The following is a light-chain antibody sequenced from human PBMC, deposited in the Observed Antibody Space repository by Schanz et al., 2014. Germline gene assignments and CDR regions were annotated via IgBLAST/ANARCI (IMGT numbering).Light chain of an antibody. V-gene: IGLV2-11*01. Sequence: QSVLTQPRSVSGSPGQSVTISCTGTSSDVGGYNYVSWYQQHPGKAPKLMIYDVSNRPSGVSDRFSGSKSGNTASLTISGLQAEDEADYYCSSYTPSTTLVFGGGTKLTVL. CDR3: SSYTPSTTLV. CDR2: DVS. J-gene: IGLJ2*01. CDR1: SSDVGGYNY.